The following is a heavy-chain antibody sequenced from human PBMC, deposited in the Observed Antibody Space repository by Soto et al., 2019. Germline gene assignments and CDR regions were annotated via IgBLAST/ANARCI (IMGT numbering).Heavy chain of an antibody. Sequence: QVQLVESGGGVVQPGRSLRLSCAASGFTFSSYGMHWVHQAPGKGLEWVAVISYDGTNRNHADSVKGRFTISRDNSKNTLHLQMNSLISEDTAVYYCAKDQSGYDHYAMDVWGQGTAVTVSS. CDR2: ISYDGTNR. J-gene: IGHJ6*02. V-gene: IGHV3-30*18. CDR1: GFTFSSYG. D-gene: IGHD3-3*01. CDR3: AKDQSGYDHYAMDV.